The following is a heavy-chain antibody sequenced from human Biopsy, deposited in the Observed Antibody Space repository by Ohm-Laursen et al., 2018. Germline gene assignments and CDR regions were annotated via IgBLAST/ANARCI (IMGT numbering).Heavy chain of an antibody. D-gene: IGHD3-10*01. CDR1: EFIFSRFW. CDR2: INSDGSST. Sequence: GSLRLSCAASEFIFSRFWMYWVRQAPGKGLVWVSRINSDGSSTNYADAVKGRFTISRDNAKNTVFLQMNSLRAEDTAVYYRTRAEAGSGSLLYFDYWGQGTLVTVSS. CDR3: TRAEAGSGSLLYFDY. J-gene: IGHJ4*02. V-gene: IGHV3-74*01.